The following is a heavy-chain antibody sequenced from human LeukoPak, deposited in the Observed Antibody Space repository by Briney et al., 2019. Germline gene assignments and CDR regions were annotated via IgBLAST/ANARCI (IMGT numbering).Heavy chain of an antibody. CDR2: INPNSGGT. CDR1: GYTFTVYY. V-gene: IGHV1-2*02. Sequence: ASVKVSCTASGYTFTVYYMHWVRQAPGQGLEWMGWINPNSGGTNYAQKFQGRVTMTRDTSISTAYMELSRLRSDDTAVYYCATRVDDFWSGSFDYWGQGTLVTVSS. CDR3: ATRVDDFWSGSFDY. D-gene: IGHD3-3*01. J-gene: IGHJ4*02.